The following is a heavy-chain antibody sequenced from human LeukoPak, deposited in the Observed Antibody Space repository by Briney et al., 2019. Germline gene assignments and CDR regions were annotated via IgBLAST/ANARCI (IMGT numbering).Heavy chain of an antibody. Sequence: PSETLSLTCAVSRGSISSTSYYWAWIRQPPGKGLEWIGTIYYSGSTYHNPSLKSRVTLSVDTSRNQFSLRLSSVDAADTAVYYCAKAGVRYFDSSGLYAFDFWGQGTTVTVSS. CDR2: IYYSGST. CDR1: RGSISSTSYY. V-gene: IGHV4-39*01. J-gene: IGHJ3*01. D-gene: IGHD3-22*01. CDR3: AKAGVRYFDSSGLYAFDF.